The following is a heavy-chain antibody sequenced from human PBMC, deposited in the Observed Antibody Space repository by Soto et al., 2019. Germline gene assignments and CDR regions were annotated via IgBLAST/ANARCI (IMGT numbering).Heavy chain of an antibody. CDR2: ISPNGGST. J-gene: IGHJ6*02. CDR1: VFIVSTYA. Sequence: GGSLRVSCSASVFIVSTYAMHWVRQAPGKGLEHISAISPNGGSTYYADSVKGRFTISRDNSKNTLYLQMTSLRAEDTAVYYCVKENLGYCSGGSCYSWYYYGMDVWGQGTTVTVSS. V-gene: IGHV3-64D*06. D-gene: IGHD2-15*01. CDR3: VKENLGYCSGGSCYSWYYYGMDV.